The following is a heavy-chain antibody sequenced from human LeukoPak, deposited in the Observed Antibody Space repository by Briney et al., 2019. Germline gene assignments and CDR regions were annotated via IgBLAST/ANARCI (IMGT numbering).Heavy chain of an antibody. CDR1: GYAFTNYG. Sequence: ASVNVSCKASGYAFTNYGITWVRQAPGQGVEGMGWISAYDTNTNYAQKLQGRLTMPTDTSTSTVYRELRSLRSDVTAVYYCARVVWDHYYDSSGYLGTLDYWGQGTLVTVSS. CDR3: ARVVWDHYYDSSGYLGTLDY. V-gene: IGHV1-18*01. J-gene: IGHJ4*02. CDR2: ISAYDTNT. D-gene: IGHD3-22*01.